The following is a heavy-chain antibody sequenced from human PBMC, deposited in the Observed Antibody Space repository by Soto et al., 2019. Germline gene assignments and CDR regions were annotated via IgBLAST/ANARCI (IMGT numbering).Heavy chain of an antibody. V-gene: IGHV4-31*03. Sequence: SETLSLTCTVSGGSISSGGSYWSWIRQHPGKGLEWIGYIYYSRSTYYNPSLKSRVTISVDTSKNQFSLKLSSVTAADTAVYYCASDLRYAGREQSGMDVWGQGTPVTVSS. J-gene: IGHJ6*02. D-gene: IGHD1-26*01. CDR3: ASDLRYAGREQSGMDV. CDR2: IYYSRST. CDR1: GGSISSGGSY.